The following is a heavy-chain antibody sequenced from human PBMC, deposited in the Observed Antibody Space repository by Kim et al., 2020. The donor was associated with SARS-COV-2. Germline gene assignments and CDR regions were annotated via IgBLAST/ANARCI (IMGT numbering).Heavy chain of an antibody. J-gene: IGHJ3*02. CDR3: TTSNSWYGGYDAFDI. D-gene: IGHD6-13*01. Sequence: APVKGRVNISRDDSKNTLYLQMNSLKTEDTAVYYCTTSNSWYGGYDAFDIWGQGTMVTVSS. V-gene: IGHV3-15*01.